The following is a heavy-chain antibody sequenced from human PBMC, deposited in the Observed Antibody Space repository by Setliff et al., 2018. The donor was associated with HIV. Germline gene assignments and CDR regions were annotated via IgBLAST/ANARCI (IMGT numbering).Heavy chain of an antibody. CDR1: GASISSSNSY. D-gene: IGHD6-6*01. CDR3: ARGEAARPTPFDY. J-gene: IGHJ4*02. Sequence: PSETLSLTCAVYGASISSSNSYWGWIRQPPGKRLEWLGSIYQSGSTSYNPSLSSRLTISVDTSKNQFSLKLNSVTAADTAVYYCARGEAARPTPFDYWGQGTLVTVSS. CDR2: IYQSGST. V-gene: IGHV4-39*07.